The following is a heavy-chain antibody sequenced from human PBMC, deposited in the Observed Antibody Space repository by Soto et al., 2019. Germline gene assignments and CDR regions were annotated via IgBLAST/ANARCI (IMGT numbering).Heavy chain of an antibody. V-gene: IGHV3-30-3*01. CDR3: ASETYPDFWSGPSSDS. CDR1: VFTFSHFA. CDR2: ISDDGNNK. Sequence: GGSLRLSCAASVFTFSHFAMHWVRQAPGKGLEWVAVISDDGNNKYYADSVKGRITISRDNSKDTLYLQMNSLKVEDTAVYYCASETYPDFWSGPSSDSWGQGTLVTVSS. J-gene: IGHJ4*02. D-gene: IGHD3-3*01.